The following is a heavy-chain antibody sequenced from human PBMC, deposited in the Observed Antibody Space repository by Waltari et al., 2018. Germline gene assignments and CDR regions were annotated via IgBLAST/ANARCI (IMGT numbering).Heavy chain of an antibody. CDR3: ATMGAGRAPDY. V-gene: IGHV3-7*03. J-gene: IGHJ4*02. Sequence: EVQLVESGGGLVQPGGSLRVPCAAPTFSLRSYWMAWFRQAPGKGLEGVATIRPDGGENFYVDSVKGRFSISRDNAKNSFYLQMNSLRVEDTAIFYCATMGAGRAPDYWGQGTLVTVSS. CDR2: IRPDGGEN. D-gene: IGHD3-16*01. CDR1: TFSLRSYW.